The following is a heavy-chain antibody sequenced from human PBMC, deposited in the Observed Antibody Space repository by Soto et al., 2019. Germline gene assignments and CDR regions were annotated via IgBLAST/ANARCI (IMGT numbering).Heavy chain of an antibody. CDR3: ARDGPSIAGQPYSCHCGLEV. CDR1: GGTFSSYA. V-gene: IGHV1-69*13. J-gene: IGHJ6*01. D-gene: IGHD6-6*01. Sequence: SVKVSCKASGGTFSSYAISWVRQAPGQGLEWMGGIIPIFGTANYAQKFQGRVTITADESTSTAYMELSSLRSEDTAVYYCARDGPSIAGQPYSCHCGLEVSRPGPTVAVS. CDR2: IIPIFGTA.